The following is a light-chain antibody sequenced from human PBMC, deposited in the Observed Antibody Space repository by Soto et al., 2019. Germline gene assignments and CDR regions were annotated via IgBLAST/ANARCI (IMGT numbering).Light chain of an antibody. CDR2: EVS. CDR1: SSDVGSYNL. V-gene: IGLV2-23*02. CDR3: CLYAGSSTLWV. Sequence: QSALTQPASVSGSPGQPVTISCTGTSSDVGSYNLVSWYQQHPGKAPKLMIYEVSKRPSGVSNRFSGSKSGNTASLTISGLQAEDEADYYCCLYAGSSTLWVLGGGTKLNVL. J-gene: IGLJ3*02.